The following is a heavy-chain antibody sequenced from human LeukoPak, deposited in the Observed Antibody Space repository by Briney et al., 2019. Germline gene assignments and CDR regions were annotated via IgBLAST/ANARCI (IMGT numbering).Heavy chain of an antibody. CDR2: IYTSGST. CDR1: GGSISSGSYY. CDR3: AREYRSGNQY. D-gene: IGHD3-10*01. Sequence: SETLSLTCSVSGGSISSGSYYWNWIRQPAGKGLEWIGRIYTSGSTNYNPSLKSRVTISVDTSKNQFSLKLSSVTAADTAVYYCAREYRSGNQYWGQGTLVTVSS. J-gene: IGHJ1*01. V-gene: IGHV4-61*02.